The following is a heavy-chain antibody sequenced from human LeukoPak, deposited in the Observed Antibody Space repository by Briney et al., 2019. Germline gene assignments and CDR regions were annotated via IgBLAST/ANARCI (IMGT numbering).Heavy chain of an antibody. CDR2: IYYSGST. D-gene: IGHD5-18*01. V-gene: IGHV4-39*02. Sequence: PSETLSLTXTVSGGSISSSSYYWGWIRQPPGKGLEWIGSIYYSGSTYYNPSLKSRVTISVDTSKNQFSLKLSSVTAADTAVYYCARDRLTAWVRGGAFDIWGQGTMVTVSS. CDR1: GGSISSSSYY. CDR3: ARDRLTAWVRGGAFDI. J-gene: IGHJ3*02.